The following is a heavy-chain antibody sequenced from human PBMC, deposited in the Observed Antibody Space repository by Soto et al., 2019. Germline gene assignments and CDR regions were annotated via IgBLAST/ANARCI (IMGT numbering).Heavy chain of an antibody. CDR3: AKRIVVVPAAALYYYYGMDV. V-gene: IGHV3-23*01. J-gene: IGHJ6*02. D-gene: IGHD2-2*01. Sequence: PGGSLRLSCAASGFTFSGYAMSWVRQAPGKGLEWVSAVSGSGGSTYYAGSVKGRFTISRDNSKNTLYLQMNSLRAEDTAVYYCAKRIVVVPAAALYYYYGMDVWGQGTTVTVSS. CDR1: GFTFSGYA. CDR2: VSGSGGST.